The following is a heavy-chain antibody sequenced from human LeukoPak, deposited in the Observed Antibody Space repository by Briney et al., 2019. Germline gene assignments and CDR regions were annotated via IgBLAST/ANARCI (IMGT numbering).Heavy chain of an antibody. D-gene: IGHD2-2*02. CDR2: MNPNSGNT. Sequence: ASVKVSCKASGYTFASYDINWVRQATGLGLEWMGWMNPNSGNTGYAQKFQGRVTMTRNTSISTAYMELSSLRSEDTAVYYCARGKKTLYYYYGMDVWGQGTTVTVSS. J-gene: IGHJ6*02. V-gene: IGHV1-8*01. CDR3: ARGKKTLYYYYGMDV. CDR1: GYTFASYD.